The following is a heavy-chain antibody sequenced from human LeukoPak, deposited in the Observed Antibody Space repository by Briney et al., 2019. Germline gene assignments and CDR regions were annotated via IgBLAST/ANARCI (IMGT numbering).Heavy chain of an antibody. CDR2: IYHSGST. J-gene: IGHJ5*02. Sequence: PSETLSLTCTVSGYSISSGYYWGWIRQPPGKGLEWTGSIYHSGSTYYNPSLKSRVTISVDTSRNQFSLKLSSVTAADTAVYYCARDSNTIFGVVISNWFDPWGQGTLVTVSS. CDR3: ARDSNTIFGVVISNWFDP. V-gene: IGHV4-38-2*02. CDR1: GYSISSGYY. D-gene: IGHD3-3*01.